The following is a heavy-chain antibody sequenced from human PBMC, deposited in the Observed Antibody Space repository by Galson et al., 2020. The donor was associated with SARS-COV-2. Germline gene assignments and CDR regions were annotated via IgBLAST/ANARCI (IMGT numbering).Heavy chain of an antibody. V-gene: IGHV3-33*06. CDR3: AKAHDNYFDYRGMFDQ. Sequence: QLGESLKISCSASGFSFNTYGMHWVRQAPGKGLEWVATIWYDGSKQDYAESVKGRFTISRDNSNNILFLQMDSLRAEDTAVYYCAKAHDNYFDYRGMFDQWGQGTLVTV. D-gene: IGHD3-16*01. J-gene: IGHJ4*02. CDR2: IWYDGSKQ. CDR1: GFSFNTYG.